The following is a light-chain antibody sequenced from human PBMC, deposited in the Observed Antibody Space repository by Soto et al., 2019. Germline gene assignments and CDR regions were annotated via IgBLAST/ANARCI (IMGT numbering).Light chain of an antibody. CDR1: DIGSKG. J-gene: IGLJ2*01. V-gene: IGLV3-21*01. CDR2: SDT. Sequence: SYELTQPPSVSVAPGKTASISCGGNDIGSKGVHWYQQKPGQAPVLVIYSDTDLPPVITERFSGSNSATLATLTISRVEAGDEADYYCQVWDSGSAHVVFGGGTKVTVL. CDR3: QVWDSGSAHVV.